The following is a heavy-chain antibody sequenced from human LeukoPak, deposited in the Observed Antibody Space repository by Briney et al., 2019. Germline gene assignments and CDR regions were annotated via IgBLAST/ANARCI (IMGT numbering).Heavy chain of an antibody. CDR2: ISGSSGST. V-gene: IGHV3-23*01. Sequence: GGSLRLSCAASGFTFSTYAMSWVRQAPGKGLEWVSAISGSSGSTYYADSVKGRFTISRDNSKNTLFLEMNNLRAEDTAVYHCAKDPPGYCSGGSCSIFDYWGQGTLVTVSS. D-gene: IGHD2-15*01. J-gene: IGHJ4*02. CDR1: GFTFSTYA. CDR3: AKDPPGYCSGGSCSIFDY.